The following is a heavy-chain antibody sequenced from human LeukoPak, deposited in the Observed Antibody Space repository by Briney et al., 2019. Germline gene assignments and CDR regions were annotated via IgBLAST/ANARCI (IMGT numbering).Heavy chain of an antibody. CDR2: ISGSGGST. CDR3: AAGYSSGWYVRYFDY. V-gene: IGHV3-23*01. J-gene: IGHJ4*02. CDR1: GFTFSSYA. D-gene: IGHD6-19*01. Sequence: GASLRLSCAASGFTFSSYAMSWVRQAPGKGLEWVSAISGSGGSTYYADSVKGRSTISRDNSKNTLYLQMNSLRAEDTAVYYCAAGYSSGWYVRYFDYWGQGTLVTVSS.